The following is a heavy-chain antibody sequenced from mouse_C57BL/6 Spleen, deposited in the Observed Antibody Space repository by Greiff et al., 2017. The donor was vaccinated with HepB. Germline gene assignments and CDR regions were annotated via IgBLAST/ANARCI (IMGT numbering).Heavy chain of an antibody. CDR3: ARVSSFDY. J-gene: IGHJ2*01. CDR2: IDPSDSYT. V-gene: IGHV1-50*01. Sequence: QVQLQQPGAELVKPGASVKLSCKASGYTFTSYWMQWVKQRPGRGLEWIGEIDPSDSYTNYNQKLKGKATLTVDTSASTAYMQLSSLTSEDSAVYYCARVSSFDYWGQGTTLTVSS. CDR1: GYTFTSYW.